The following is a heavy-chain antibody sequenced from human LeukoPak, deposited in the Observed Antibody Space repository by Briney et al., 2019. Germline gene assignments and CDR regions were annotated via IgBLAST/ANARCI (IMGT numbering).Heavy chain of an antibody. J-gene: IGHJ4*02. CDR2: IRYGSNK. CDR1: GFTFSSYG. V-gene: IGHV3-30*02. CDR3: ARDHTAVAVPDY. Sequence: GGSLRLSCAASGFTFSSYGMHWVRQAPGKGLEWVAFIRYGSNKYYADSVKGRFTISRDNAKNSLYLQMNSLRAEDTAVYYCARDHTAVAVPDYWGQGTLVTVSS. D-gene: IGHD6-19*01.